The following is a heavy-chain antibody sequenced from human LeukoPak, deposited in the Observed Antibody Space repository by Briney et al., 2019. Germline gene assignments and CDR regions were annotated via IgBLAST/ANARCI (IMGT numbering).Heavy chain of an antibody. Sequence: ASVKVSCKASGYTFTSYGISWVRQAPGQGLEWMGWISAYNGNTNYAQKLQGRVTMTTVTSTSTAYMELRSLRSDDTAVYYCARGGSYYDFWSGYYSRDFDYWGQGTLVTVSS. CDR3: ARGGSYYDFWSGYYSRDFDY. J-gene: IGHJ4*02. D-gene: IGHD3-3*01. CDR1: GYTFTSYG. V-gene: IGHV1-18*01. CDR2: ISAYNGNT.